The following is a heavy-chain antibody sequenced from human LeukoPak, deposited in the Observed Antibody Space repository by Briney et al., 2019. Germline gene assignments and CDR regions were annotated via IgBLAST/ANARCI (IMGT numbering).Heavy chain of an antibody. CDR3: ARWPVTGDDAFDI. CDR2: INPNSGGT. V-gene: IGHV1-2*02. CDR1: GNTFTDYY. D-gene: IGHD7-27*01. J-gene: IGHJ3*02. Sequence: GASVKVSCKASGNTFTDYYMHWVRQAPGQGLEWMGWINPNSGGTNYAQKFQGRVTMTRDTSISTAYMELSRLRSDDTAAYYCARWPVTGDDAFDIWGQGTMVTVSS.